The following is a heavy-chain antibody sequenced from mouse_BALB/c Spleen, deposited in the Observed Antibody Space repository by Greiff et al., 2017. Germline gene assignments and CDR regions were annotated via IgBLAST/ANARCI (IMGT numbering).Heavy chain of an antibody. CDR1: GYTFTSYW. V-gene: IGHV1-69*02. Sequence: VQLQQPGAELVRPGASVKLSCKASGYTFTSYWINWVKQRPGQGLEWIGNIYPSDSYTNYNQKFKDKATLTVDKSSSTAYMQLSSPTSEDSAVYYCTRGITTVVDSAMDYWGQGTSVTVSS. J-gene: IGHJ4*01. CDR3: TRGITTVVDSAMDY. CDR2: IYPSDSYT. D-gene: IGHD1-1*01.